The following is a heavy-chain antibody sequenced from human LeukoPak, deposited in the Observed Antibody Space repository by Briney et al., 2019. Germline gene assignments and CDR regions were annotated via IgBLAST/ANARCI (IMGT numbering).Heavy chain of an antibody. CDR3: AKEMGSSQPFDY. CDR2: ISASGGNT. D-gene: IGHD3-10*01. Sequence: PGGSLRLSCGASGFTFGNYGLGWVRHAPGKGLEWVSAISASGGNTYYADSVRGRFTISTDNSKNTLYLQMNSLRAEDPALYYCAKEMGSSQPFDYWGQGTLVTVSS. J-gene: IGHJ4*02. V-gene: IGHV3-23*01. CDR1: GFTFGNYG.